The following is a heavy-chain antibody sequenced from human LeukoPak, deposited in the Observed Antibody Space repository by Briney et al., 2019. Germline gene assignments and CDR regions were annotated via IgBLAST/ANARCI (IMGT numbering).Heavy chain of an antibody. D-gene: IGHD2-15*01. Sequence: ASVKVSCKASGYIFTDYAIHWLRQAPGQRPEWMGWMDGGNGNTKYSQKFQGRITLIRDTSAATAYMELSSLRHDDLAVYYCARGRGTSGSNRDFYYYYYMDVWGKGTTVTVSS. J-gene: IGHJ6*03. CDR2: MDGGNGNT. CDR3: ARGRGTSGSNRDFYYYYYMDV. V-gene: IGHV1-3*01. CDR1: GYIFTDYA.